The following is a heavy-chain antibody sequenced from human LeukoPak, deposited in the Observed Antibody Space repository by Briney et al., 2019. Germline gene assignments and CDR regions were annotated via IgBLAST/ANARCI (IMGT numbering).Heavy chain of an antibody. D-gene: IGHD4-17*01. J-gene: IGHJ4*02. CDR2: FGISGTI. CDR3: AGYGVYPY. V-gene: IGHV3-48*01. Sequence: GGSLRLSCAASGFTVNTYDMHWGRQAPGEGPEWIAYFGISGTIYSADSVRGRFTISRDNAKNSLFLQMNSLRVDDTAIYYCAGYGVYPYWGQGTPVTVSS. CDR1: GFTVNTYD.